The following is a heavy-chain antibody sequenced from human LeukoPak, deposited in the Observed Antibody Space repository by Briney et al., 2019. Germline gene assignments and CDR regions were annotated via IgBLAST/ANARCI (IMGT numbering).Heavy chain of an antibody. Sequence: GGSLRLSCAASGFTFSDYYMSWMRQAPGKGLEWVSYISSSGTTIYYADSVEGRFTISRDNAKNSLFLQMNSLRAEDTAVYYCARTGRGSWYPDYWGQGTLVTVSS. CDR2: ISSSGTTI. CDR1: GFTFSDYY. D-gene: IGHD6-13*01. V-gene: IGHV3-11*01. CDR3: ARTGRGSWYPDY. J-gene: IGHJ4*02.